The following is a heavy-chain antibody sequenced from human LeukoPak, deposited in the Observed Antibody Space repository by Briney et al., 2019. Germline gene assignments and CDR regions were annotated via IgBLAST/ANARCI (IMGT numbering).Heavy chain of an antibody. Sequence: QSGGSLRLSCAASGFTFSSYWMHWVRQAPGKGLVWVSRINSDGSSTSYADSVKGRFTISRDNAKNTLYLQMNSLRAEDTAVYYCAKEMVYAPWVIDYWGQGTLVTVSS. J-gene: IGHJ4*02. CDR3: AKEMVYAPWVIDY. CDR2: INSDGSST. CDR1: GFTFSSYW. V-gene: IGHV3-74*01. D-gene: IGHD2-8*01.